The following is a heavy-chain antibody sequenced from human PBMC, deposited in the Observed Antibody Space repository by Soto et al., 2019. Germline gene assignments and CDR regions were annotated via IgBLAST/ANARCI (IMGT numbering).Heavy chain of an antibody. CDR1: GFTFSCYW. J-gene: IGHJ4*02. CDR3: ERDWGYGSRASVTHSLDF. CDR2: IMLDAREK. Sequence: VWSLRLSSTVSGFTFSCYWMNCVRQAPGKWLEWLVTIMLDAREKKYVDSVNGRFTMSRDNAKNSLYLQMDRLRADDTAVYYCERDWGYGSRASVTHSLDFWGRGTLVPVS. D-gene: IGHD3-10*01. V-gene: IGHV3-7*01.